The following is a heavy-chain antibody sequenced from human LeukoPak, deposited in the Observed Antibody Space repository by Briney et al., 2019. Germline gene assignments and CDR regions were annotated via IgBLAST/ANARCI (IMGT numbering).Heavy chain of an antibody. D-gene: IGHD1-26*01. CDR1: GFTFSSYA. Sequence: GGSLRLSCAASGFTFSSYAMSWVRQAPGKGVEWVSDISGSGGSTYYADSVKGRFTISRDNSKNTLFLQMNSLRAEDTAVYYCVSGSYYDGMDVWGQGTTVTVSS. J-gene: IGHJ6*02. CDR2: ISGSGGST. V-gene: IGHV3-23*01. CDR3: VSGSYYDGMDV.